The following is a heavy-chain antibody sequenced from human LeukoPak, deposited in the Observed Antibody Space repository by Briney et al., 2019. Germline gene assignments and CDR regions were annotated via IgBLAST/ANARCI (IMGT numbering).Heavy chain of an antibody. CDR2: IIPIFGTA. D-gene: IGHD3-3*01. Sequence: GASVKVSCKASGGTFSSYAISWVRQAPGQGLEWMGGIIPIFGTANYAQKSQGRVTITTDESTSTAYMELSSLRSEDTAVYYCASGDPETIFGVVRPFDYWGQGTLVTVSS. CDR3: ASGDPETIFGVVRPFDY. V-gene: IGHV1-69*05. CDR1: GGTFSSYA. J-gene: IGHJ4*02.